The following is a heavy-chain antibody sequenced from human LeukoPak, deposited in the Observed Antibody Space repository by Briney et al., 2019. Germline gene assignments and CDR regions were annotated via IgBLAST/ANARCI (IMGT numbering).Heavy chain of an antibody. CDR2: IYSSGNT. Sequence: SETLSLTCTVSGGSISSYYWYWIRQPPGKGLEWIGYIYSSGNTNYNPSLKSRVTISVDTSKNQFSLKLSSVTAADTAVYYCARDDGRLGYCSGGSCLGIWGQGTLVTVSS. CDR1: GGSISSYY. CDR3: ARDDGRLGYCSGGSCLGI. D-gene: IGHD2-15*01. V-gene: IGHV4-59*01. J-gene: IGHJ4*02.